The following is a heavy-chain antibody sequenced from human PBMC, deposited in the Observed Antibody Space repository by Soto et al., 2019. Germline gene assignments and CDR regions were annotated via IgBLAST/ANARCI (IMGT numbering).Heavy chain of an antibody. CDR3: ARDHVPYYFDSSDPVAAFDI. V-gene: IGHV1-46*01. J-gene: IGHJ3*02. CDR2: INPSGGST. Sequence: GASVKVSCKASGYTFTSYYMHWVRQAPGQGLEWMGIINPSGGSTSYAKKSQGRVTMTRDTSTSEVYMELSSLRSEGTGVDYCARDHVPYYFDSSDPVAAFDIWGQGTMVTVSS. CDR1: GYTFTSYY. D-gene: IGHD3-22*01.